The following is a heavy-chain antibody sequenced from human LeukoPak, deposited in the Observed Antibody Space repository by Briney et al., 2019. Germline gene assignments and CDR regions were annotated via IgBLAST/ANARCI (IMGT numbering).Heavy chain of an antibody. CDR1: GYTFTGYY. CDR2: INPNSGGT. Sequence: ASVKVSCKASGYTFTGYYMHWVRQAPGQGLEWMGRINPNSGGTNYAQKFQGRVTMTRDTSISTAYMELSRLRSDDTAVYYCARDLSASQDFDYWGQGTLVTVSS. J-gene: IGHJ4*02. V-gene: IGHV1-2*06. D-gene: IGHD6-19*01. CDR3: ARDLSASQDFDY.